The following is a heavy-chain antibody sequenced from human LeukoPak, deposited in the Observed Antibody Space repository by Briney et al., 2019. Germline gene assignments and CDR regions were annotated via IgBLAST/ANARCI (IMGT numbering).Heavy chain of an antibody. CDR1: GFAFSRYA. J-gene: IGHJ3*02. CDR2: ISGSSSHT. Sequence: GGSLKLSCVASGFAFSRYAMSWVRQAPGKGLEWVSGISGSSSHTADADSVKGRFTISRDNSKNTLYLQMNSLRAEDTAVYYCAKARGYNWNYMDAFDIWGQGTMVTVSS. V-gene: IGHV3-23*01. D-gene: IGHD1-7*01. CDR3: AKARGYNWNYMDAFDI.